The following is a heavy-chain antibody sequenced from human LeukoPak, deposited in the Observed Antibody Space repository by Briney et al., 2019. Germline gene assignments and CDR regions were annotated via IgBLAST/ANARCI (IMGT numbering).Heavy chain of an antibody. J-gene: IGHJ4*02. V-gene: IGHV3-30*04. CDR3: ARGVVASLDY. Sequence: GRSLRLSCAASGFTFSSYAMHWVRQAPGKGLEWVAVISYDGSNKYYADSVKGRFTISRDNSKNTLYLQMNSLRAEDTAVYYCARGVVASLDYWGQGTLVTVSS. CDR1: GFTFSSYA. D-gene: IGHD2-15*01. CDR2: ISYDGSNK.